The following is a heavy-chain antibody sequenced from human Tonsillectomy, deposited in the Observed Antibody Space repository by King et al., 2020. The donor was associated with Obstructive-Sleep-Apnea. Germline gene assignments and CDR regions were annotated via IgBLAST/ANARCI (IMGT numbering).Heavy chain of an antibody. CDR1: GGSFSGYY. CDR2: TTHSGTT. CDR3: AGDLAAGSGFFRYYYYGMDV. J-gene: IGHJ6*02. V-gene: IGHV4-34*01. Sequence: VQLQQWGAGLLKPSETLSLTCAVYGGSFSGYYWSWIRQPPGKGLEWIGETTHSGTTNYNPSLPRRVTISVDTSKNQFSLKLSSVTAADTAVYYCAGDLAAGSGFFRYYYYGMDVWGQGTTVTGSS. D-gene: IGHD6-13*01.